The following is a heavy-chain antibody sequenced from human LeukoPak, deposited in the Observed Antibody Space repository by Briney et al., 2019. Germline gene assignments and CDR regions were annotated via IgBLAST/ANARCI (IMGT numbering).Heavy chain of an antibody. CDR3: ARDFAPDGYSSSSDAFDI. CDR2: ISSSSSYI. Sequence: GGSLRLSCAASGFTFSSYGMSWVRQAPGKGLEWVSSISSSSSYIYYADSVKGRFTISRDNAKNSLHLQMNSLRAEDTAVYYCARDFAPDGYSSSSDAFDIWGQGTMVTVSS. D-gene: IGHD6-13*01. J-gene: IGHJ3*02. V-gene: IGHV3-21*01. CDR1: GFTFSSYG.